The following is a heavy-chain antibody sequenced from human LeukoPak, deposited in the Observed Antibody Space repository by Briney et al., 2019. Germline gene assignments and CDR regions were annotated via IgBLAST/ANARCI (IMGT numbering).Heavy chain of an antibody. D-gene: IGHD1-26*01. CDR3: AKQEGWELGDYYFDY. V-gene: IGHV3-23*01. CDR2: ISGSGDGT. CDR1: GFRFGDFA. J-gene: IGHJ4*02. Sequence: GGSLRLSCVASGFRFGDFAMSWVRLAPGEGLEWVSSISGSGDGTYYADSVKGRFTISRDNSRNTMYLQTNSLRAEDTALYYCAKQEGWELGDYYFDYWGQGTLVTVSS.